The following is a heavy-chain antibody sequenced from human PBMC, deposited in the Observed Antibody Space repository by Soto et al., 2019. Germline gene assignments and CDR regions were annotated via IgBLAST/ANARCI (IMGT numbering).Heavy chain of an antibody. Sequence: SETLSLTCIVSGGSMCSDDYYCSWFRQPPGKGLEWIGYIYHTGITFYNPSLKSRITISADTSKNQFSLKMRSVTAADTAVYYCARAAKGDSSYLYDYWSQGTLVTVSS. J-gene: IGHJ4*02. V-gene: IGHV4-30-4*01. D-gene: IGHD6-13*01. CDR1: GGSMCSDDYY. CDR3: ARAAKGDSSYLYDY. CDR2: IYHTGIT.